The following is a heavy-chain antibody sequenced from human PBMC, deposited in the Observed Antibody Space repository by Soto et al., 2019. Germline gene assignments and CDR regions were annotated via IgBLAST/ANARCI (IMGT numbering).Heavy chain of an antibody. CDR1: VFTVRSYA. Sequence: RSRSLTCAASVFTVRSYAIIWVRQAPGKGLEWVSVITGSGGSTYYADSVKGRFTISRDNSKNTLYLQMNSLRAEDTAVYYCAKPHSMWVTTIFDHWGQGT. J-gene: IGHJ4*02. CDR3: AKPHSMWVTTIFDH. CDR2: ITGSGGST. V-gene: IGHV3-23*01. D-gene: IGHD4-17*01.